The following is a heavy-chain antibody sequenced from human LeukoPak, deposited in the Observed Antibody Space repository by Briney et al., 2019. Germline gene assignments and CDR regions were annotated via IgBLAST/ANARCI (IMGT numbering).Heavy chain of an antibody. J-gene: IGHJ4*02. D-gene: IGHD4-17*01. V-gene: IGHV3-30*04. CDR2: ISYDGKNE. Sequence: GGSLRLSCAASSITFNIYTFHWVRQAPGKGLEWVAVISYDGKNEYYTDSVKGRFTISRDNAKNTLYLQMNSLRAEDTAVYYCAKEWYGDQDYWGQGTLVTVSS. CDR3: AKEWYGDQDY. CDR1: SITFNIYT.